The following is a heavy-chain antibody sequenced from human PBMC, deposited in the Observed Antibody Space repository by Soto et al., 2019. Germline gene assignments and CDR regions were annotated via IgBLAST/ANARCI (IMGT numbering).Heavy chain of an antibody. CDR3: AKDKGHCSSTSRDAFDI. Sequence: PGGSLRLSCAASGFTFSSYAMSWVRQAPGKGLEWVSAISGSGGSTYYADSVKGRFTISRDNSKNTLYLQMNSLRAEDTAVYYCAKDKGHCSSTSRDAFDIWGQGSMVTVSS. D-gene: IGHD2-2*01. CDR1: GFTFSSYA. J-gene: IGHJ3*02. CDR2: ISGSGGST. V-gene: IGHV3-23*01.